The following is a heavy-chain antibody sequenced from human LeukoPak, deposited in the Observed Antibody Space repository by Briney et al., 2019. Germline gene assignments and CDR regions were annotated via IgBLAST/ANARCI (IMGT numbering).Heavy chain of an antibody. D-gene: IGHD1-26*01. Sequence: ASVKVSCKASGYTFTGYYMHWVRQAPGQGLEWMGWINPNSGGTNYAQKFQGRVTMTRDTSISTAYMELSRLRSDDTAVYYCARVSGSYYPVDYWGQGTLVTVSS. CDR1: GYTFTGYY. CDR3: ARVSGSYYPVDY. CDR2: INPNSGGT. J-gene: IGHJ4*02. V-gene: IGHV1-2*02.